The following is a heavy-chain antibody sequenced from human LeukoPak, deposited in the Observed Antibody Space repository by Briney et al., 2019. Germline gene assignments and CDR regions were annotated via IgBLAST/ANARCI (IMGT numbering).Heavy chain of an antibody. J-gene: IGHJ4*02. CDR2: INHSGST. V-gene: IGHV4-34*01. CDR3: ASDYYDSSGPPGY. D-gene: IGHD3-22*01. Sequence: SETLSLTCAVYGGSFSGYYWSWIRQPPGKGLEWIGEINHSGSTNYNPSLKSRVTISVDTSKNQFSLKLSSVTAADTAVYYCASDYYDSSGPPGYWGQGTLVTVSS. CDR1: GGSFSGYY.